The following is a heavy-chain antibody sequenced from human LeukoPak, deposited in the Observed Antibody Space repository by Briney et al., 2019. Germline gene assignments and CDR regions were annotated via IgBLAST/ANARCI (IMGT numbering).Heavy chain of an antibody. D-gene: IGHD1-26*01. V-gene: IGHV3-53*01. J-gene: IGHJ4*02. CDR1: GFTVSSNY. Sequence: GGSLRLSCAASGFTVSSNYMSWVRQAPGKGLEWVSVIYSGGSTYYADSVKGRFTISRDNSKNTLYLQMNSLRAEDTAIYYCAKNPTPRIVGVYFYFDYWDQGTLVTVSS. CDR3: AKNPTPRIVGVYFYFDY. CDR2: IYSGGST.